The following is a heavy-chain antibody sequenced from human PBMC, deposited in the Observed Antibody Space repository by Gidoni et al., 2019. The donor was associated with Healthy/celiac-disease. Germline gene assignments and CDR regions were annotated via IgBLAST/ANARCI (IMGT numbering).Heavy chain of an antibody. J-gene: IGHJ3*02. CDR1: GFTFSSYG. D-gene: IGHD6-19*01. V-gene: IGHV3-30*18. CDR2: ISYDGSNK. CDR3: AKIEAVAGTYAFDI. Sequence: QVQLVESGGGVVQPGRSLRLSCADSGFTFSSYGMHWVRQAPGKGLEWVAVISYDGSNKYYADSVKGRFTISRDNSKNTLYLQMNSLRAEDTAVYYCAKIEAVAGTYAFDIWGQGTMVTVSS.